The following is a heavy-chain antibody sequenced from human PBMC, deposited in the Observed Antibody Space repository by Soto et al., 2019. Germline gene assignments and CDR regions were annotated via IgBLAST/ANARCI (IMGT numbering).Heavy chain of an antibody. V-gene: IGHV1-69*06. J-gene: IGHJ1*01. CDR1: GGTFTAYA. CDR2: IIPLFGTP. D-gene: IGHD6-13*01. Sequence: QVHLVQSGAAVKKPGSSVTVSCKASGGTFTAYAINWVRQAPGQGLEWMGGIIPLFGTPNYAQKFQGRVTISADKSATTAYMEVSSLRSEDTAVYSCAREGVAGLEHWGQGTLVTVSS. CDR3: AREGVAGLEH.